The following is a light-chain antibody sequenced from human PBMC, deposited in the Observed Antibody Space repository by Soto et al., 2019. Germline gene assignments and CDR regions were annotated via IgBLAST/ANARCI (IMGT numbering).Light chain of an antibody. CDR3: QQDGSSPPLA. CDR2: GAS. Sequence: EIVLTPSAGTLSLSPGERATLSCRASQSVSSSYLARYQQKPGQAPRLLIYGASSRATGIPDRFRGSGSGTEFTLTISRLEPEDFAVDYCQQDGSSPPLAFGGGTKVEIK. V-gene: IGKV3-20*01. CDR1: QSVSSSY. J-gene: IGKJ4*01.